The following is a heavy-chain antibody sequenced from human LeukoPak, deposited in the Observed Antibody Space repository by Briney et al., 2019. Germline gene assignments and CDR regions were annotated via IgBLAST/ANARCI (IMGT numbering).Heavy chain of an antibody. D-gene: IGHD1-7*01. Sequence: GGSLRLSCAASGFTFSNYGMHWVRQAPGKGLEWVAFIQYDGSNKYYADSVKGRFTISRDNSKNTLYLQMNSPRTEDTAVYYCAKDRVAGTDDVDCWGQGTLVTVSS. J-gene: IGHJ4*02. CDR3: AKDRVAGTDDVDC. CDR2: IQYDGSNK. CDR1: GFTFSNYG. V-gene: IGHV3-30*02.